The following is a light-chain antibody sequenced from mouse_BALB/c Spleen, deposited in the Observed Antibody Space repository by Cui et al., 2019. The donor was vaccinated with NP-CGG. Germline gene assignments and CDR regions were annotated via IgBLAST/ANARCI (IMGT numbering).Light chain of an antibody. CDR1: TGTVTTSNY. J-gene: IGLJ1*01. Sequence: QAVVTQESALTTSTGETVTLTCRSSTGTVTTSNYANWVQEKPDHFFTGLIGGTNNRPPGVPARFSGSLIGDKAALTITGAQTEDEAIYFCALWYSNHWVFGGGTKLTVL. V-gene: IGLV1*01. CDR2: GTN. CDR3: ALWYSNHWV.